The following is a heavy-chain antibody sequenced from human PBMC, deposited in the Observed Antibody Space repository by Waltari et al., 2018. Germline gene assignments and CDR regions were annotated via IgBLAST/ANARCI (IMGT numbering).Heavy chain of an antibody. V-gene: IGHV3-21*03. Sequence: VQLVESGGGLVKPGGSLRLSCPVSGFTIRNFGMSWVRQAPGKGLEWVATTTDGNAYLYYADSVRGRFTVSTDNAKSSLYLQMNNLRAEDTGVYYCVRALTTPNDYWGRGTLVTVSS. J-gene: IGHJ4*02. CDR3: VRALTTPNDY. D-gene: IGHD4-17*01. CDR2: TTDGNAYL. CDR1: GFTIRNFG.